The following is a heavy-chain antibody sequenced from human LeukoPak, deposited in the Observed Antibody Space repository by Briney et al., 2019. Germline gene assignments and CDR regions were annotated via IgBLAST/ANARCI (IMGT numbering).Heavy chain of an antibody. J-gene: IGHJ3*02. CDR1: GGSFSSYY. CDR2: IFYSGSS. Sequence: SETLSLTCAVYGGSFSSYYWSWIRQPPGKGLEWIGYIFYSGSSNYNPSLKSRVTISVDTSKNQLSLKLSSVTAADTAVYYCARELGWDEGVAFDIWGQGTMVTVSS. V-gene: IGHV4-59*01. CDR3: ARELGWDEGVAFDI. D-gene: IGHD1-26*01.